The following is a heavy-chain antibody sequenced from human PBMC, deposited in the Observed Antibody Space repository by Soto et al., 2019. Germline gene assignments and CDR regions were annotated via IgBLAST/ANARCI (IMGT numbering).Heavy chain of an antibody. Sequence: ASVKVSCKVSGYTLTELSMHWVRQAPGKGLEWMGGFDPEDGETIYAQKFQGRVTMTEDTSTDTAYMELSSLRSEGTAVYYCATVNMLISSSSPFDYWGQGTLVTVAS. CDR1: GYTLTELS. CDR2: FDPEDGET. J-gene: IGHJ4*02. D-gene: IGHD6-6*01. V-gene: IGHV1-24*01. CDR3: ATVNMLISSSSPFDY.